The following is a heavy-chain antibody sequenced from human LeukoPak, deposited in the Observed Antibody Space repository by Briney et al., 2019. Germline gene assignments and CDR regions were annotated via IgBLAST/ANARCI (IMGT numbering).Heavy chain of an antibody. V-gene: IGHV3-23*01. Sequence: GGSLRLSCAASGFTFSSYAMSWVRQAPGKGLEWVSAISGSGGSTYYADSVKGRFTISRDNSKNTLYLQMNSLRAEDTAVYYCAKDPSNSRDAESVYWGQGTLVTVSS. J-gene: IGHJ4*02. CDR3: AKDPSNSRDAESVY. CDR2: ISGSGGST. CDR1: GFTFSSYA. D-gene: IGHD2-2*01.